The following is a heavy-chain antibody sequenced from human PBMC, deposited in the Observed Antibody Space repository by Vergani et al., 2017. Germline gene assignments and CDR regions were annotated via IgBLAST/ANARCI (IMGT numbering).Heavy chain of an antibody. CDR2: VYHSGST. Sequence: QVPLQESGPGLVKPPGTLSLTCTVSGGSISNNNWWSWVRQPPGKRLEWIGEVYHSGSTNYNPFLKSRVTISVDKSKNQISLKLRSVTAADTAVYYFVRQWKLQGAFDIWGQGTMVTVSS. V-gene: IGHV4-4*03. D-gene: IGHD1-1*01. CDR1: GGSISNNNW. CDR3: VRQWKLQGAFDI. J-gene: IGHJ3*02.